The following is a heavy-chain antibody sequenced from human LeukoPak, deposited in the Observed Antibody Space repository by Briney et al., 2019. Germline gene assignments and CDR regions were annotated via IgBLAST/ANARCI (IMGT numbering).Heavy chain of an antibody. D-gene: IGHD2-8*01. CDR2: MSTTGSSI. CDR3: ARNGLDVNGYFDY. Sequence: MSTTGSSIRYADSVRGRFTVFRDNAKNSVFLQMNSLGAEDTAVYYCARNGLDVNGYFDYWGQGTLVTVSS. V-gene: IGHV3-48*03. J-gene: IGHJ4*02.